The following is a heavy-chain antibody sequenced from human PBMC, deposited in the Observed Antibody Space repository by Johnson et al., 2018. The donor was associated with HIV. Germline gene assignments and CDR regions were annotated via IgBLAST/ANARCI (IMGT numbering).Heavy chain of an antibody. V-gene: IGHV3-15*01. CDR3: TTDITMIIVVKRADDAFDI. Sequence: VQLVESGGGLVKPGGSLRLYCAASGFTFSNAWMSWVRQAPGKGLEWVGRIKSKTDGGTTDYAAPVKGRFTISRDDSKNTLYLQMNSLKTEDTAIYYCTTDITMIIVVKRADDAFDIWGQGTMVTVSS. J-gene: IGHJ3*02. CDR2: IKSKTDGGTT. D-gene: IGHD3-22*01. CDR1: GFTFSNAW.